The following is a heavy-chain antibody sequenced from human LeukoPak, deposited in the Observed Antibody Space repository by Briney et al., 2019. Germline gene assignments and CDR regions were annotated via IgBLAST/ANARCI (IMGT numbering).Heavy chain of an antibody. CDR3: ARDACAGGWGCGY. Sequence: PGGSLRLSCAASGFAFSTSWMSWVRQAPGKGLEWVANLNQDGRDKYYVDSVKGRFTISRDNAKNSLYLQMNSLRAEDTAVYYCARDACAGGWGCGYWGQGTLVTVSS. J-gene: IGHJ4*02. V-gene: IGHV3-7*01. D-gene: IGHD6-19*01. CDR2: LNQDGRDK. CDR1: GFAFSTSW.